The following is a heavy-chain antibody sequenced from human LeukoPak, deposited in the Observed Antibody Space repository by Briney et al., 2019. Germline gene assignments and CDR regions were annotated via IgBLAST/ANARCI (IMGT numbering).Heavy chain of an antibody. CDR1: GYSFTSYW. Sequence: HGESLKISCKGSGYSFTSYWIGWVRQMPGKGLEWMGIIYPGDSDTRYSPSFQGQVTISADKSISTAYLQWSSLKASDTAMYYCARTTYYYGSGRSTSNWFDPWGQGTLVTVSS. D-gene: IGHD3-10*01. CDR2: IYPGDSDT. J-gene: IGHJ5*02. CDR3: ARTTYYYGSGRSTSNWFDP. V-gene: IGHV5-51*01.